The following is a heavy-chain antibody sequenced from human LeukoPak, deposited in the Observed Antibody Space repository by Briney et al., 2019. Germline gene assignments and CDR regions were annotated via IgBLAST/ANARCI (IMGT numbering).Heavy chain of an antibody. CDR3: ARNGPCSADH. CDR2: SHCGGTTT. D-gene: IGHD1-1*01. Sequence: SETLSLTCAVSGYNIKSGYWWSWVRQPPGKGLEWIGESHCGGTTTNYNPSLKSRATISKETSKNQFSLMLTSLTPPDTAVDYCARNGPCSADHWGQGTLVTVSS. V-gene: IGHV4-4*02. CDR1: GYNIKSGYW. J-gene: IGHJ4*02.